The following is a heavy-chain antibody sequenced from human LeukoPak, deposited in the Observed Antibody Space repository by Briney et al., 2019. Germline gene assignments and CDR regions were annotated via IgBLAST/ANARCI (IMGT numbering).Heavy chain of an antibody. V-gene: IGHV1-18*01. CDR2: ISADNGNT. J-gene: IGHJ6*03. CDR3: ARTQRITIFGVVIASTMDV. CDR1: GYTFTSYG. D-gene: IGHD3-3*01. Sequence: ASVKVSCKASGYTFTSYGISWVRQVPGQGLEWMGWISADNGNTNYAQKLQGRVTMTTDTSTSTAYMELRSLRSDDTAVYSCARTQRITIFGVVIASTMDVWGKGTTVTVSS.